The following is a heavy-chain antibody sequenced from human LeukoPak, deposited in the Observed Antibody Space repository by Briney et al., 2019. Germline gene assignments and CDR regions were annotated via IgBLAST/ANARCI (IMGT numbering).Heavy chain of an antibody. J-gene: IGHJ4*02. CDR2: IIPILGIA. Sequence: SVKVSCRASGGTFSSYAISWVRQAPGQGLEWMGRIIPILGIANYAQKFQGRVTITADKSTSTAYMELSSLRSEDTAVYYCARHYTMVRGNPPFDYWGQGTLVTVSS. V-gene: IGHV1-69*04. CDR1: GGTFSSYA. CDR3: ARHYTMVRGNPPFDY. D-gene: IGHD3-10*01.